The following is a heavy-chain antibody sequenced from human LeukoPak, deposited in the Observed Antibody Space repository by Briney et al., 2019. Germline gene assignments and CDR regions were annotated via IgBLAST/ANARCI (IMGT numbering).Heavy chain of an antibody. J-gene: IGHJ3*02. CDR1: GGTFSSYA. D-gene: IGHD2-2*01. CDR3: ARGAVPAVRGAFDI. CDR2: IIPIFGTA. Sequence: SVKVSCKASGGTFSSYAISWVRQAPGQGLEWMGGIIPIFGTANYAQKFQGRVTITADESTSTAYMELSSLRSEDTAVYYCARGAVPAVRGAFDIWGQGTMVTVSS. V-gene: IGHV1-69*01.